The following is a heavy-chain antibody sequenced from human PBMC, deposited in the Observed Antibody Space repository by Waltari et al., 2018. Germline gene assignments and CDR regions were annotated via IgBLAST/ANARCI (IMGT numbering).Heavy chain of an antibody. CDR3: ASESSHHPLPVGYFDY. D-gene: IGHD1-26*01. Sequence: QVQLVESGGGVVQPGRSLRLSCAASGFTFSSYGMHWVRQAPGKGLEWVAVIWYEGRNKYYADSVKGRFTISRDNSKNTLYLQMNSLRAEDTAVYYCASESSHHPLPVGYFDYWGQGTLVTVSS. CDR2: IWYEGRNK. J-gene: IGHJ4*02. V-gene: IGHV3-33*01. CDR1: GFTFSSYG.